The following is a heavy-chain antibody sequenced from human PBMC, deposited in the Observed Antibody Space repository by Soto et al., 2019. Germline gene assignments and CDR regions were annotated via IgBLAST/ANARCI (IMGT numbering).Heavy chain of an antibody. V-gene: IGHV3-33*01. CDR1: GGTFSASG. Sequence: PGGSLRLSCATSGGTFSASGMHWVRQAPGKGLEWVALIWSDGSKEDYTTSVKGRFTISRDDPKSTVFLQMSSLRAEDTAIYYCARDKGNLYFDSWGQGTVVTVSS. CDR3: ARDKGNLYFDS. CDR2: IWSDGSKE. D-gene: IGHD3-10*01. J-gene: IGHJ4*02.